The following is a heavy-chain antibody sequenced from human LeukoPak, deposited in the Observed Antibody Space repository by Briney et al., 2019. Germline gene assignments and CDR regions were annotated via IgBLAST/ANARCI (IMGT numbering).Heavy chain of an antibody. J-gene: IGHJ4*02. V-gene: IGHV3-23*01. D-gene: IGHD3-22*01. CDR3: ASQMYYYDSSGFDY. Sequence: GGSLRLSCAASGFIFSNYWMTWVRQAPGKGLEWVSAISGSGGSTYYADSVKGRFTISRDNAKNSLYLQMNSLRAEDTAVYYCASQMYYYDSSGFDYWGQGTLVTVSS. CDR2: ISGSGGST. CDR1: GFIFSNYW.